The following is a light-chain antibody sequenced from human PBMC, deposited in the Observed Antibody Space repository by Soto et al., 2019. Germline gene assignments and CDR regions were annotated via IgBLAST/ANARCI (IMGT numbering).Light chain of an antibody. CDR3: CSYAGSYNGV. Sequence: QSALTQPRSVSGSPGQSVTISCTGTSSDVGGYNYVSWYQHHPGKAPKLMIYEVNKRPSGVPDRFSGSKSGNTASLTISGLQAEDEADYYCCSYAGSYNGVFGGGTKLTVL. CDR2: EVN. CDR1: SSDVGGYNY. J-gene: IGLJ2*01. V-gene: IGLV2-11*01.